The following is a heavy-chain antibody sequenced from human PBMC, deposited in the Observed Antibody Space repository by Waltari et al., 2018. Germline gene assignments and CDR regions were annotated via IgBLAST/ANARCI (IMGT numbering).Heavy chain of an antibody. J-gene: IGHJ6*02. D-gene: IGHD5-12*01. CDR1: GFSFRSYW. CDR3: AREFGVLDYYYGMDV. Sequence: EVQLVESGGGLVQPGGSLRLSCAASGFSFRSYWMHWVRQAPGKGLVWVSRVNTDGSNTNYADSVKGRFTISRDNAKNTLFLQMNSLRAEDTAVYYCAREFGVLDYYYGMDVWGQGTTVTSP. CDR2: VNTDGSNT. V-gene: IGHV3-74*01.